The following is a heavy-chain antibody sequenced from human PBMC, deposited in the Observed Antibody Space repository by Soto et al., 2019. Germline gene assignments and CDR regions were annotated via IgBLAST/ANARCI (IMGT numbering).Heavy chain of an antibody. CDR3: AKDFYSSGWSEENWFDP. D-gene: IGHD6-19*01. Sequence: GESLKISCAASGFTFSSYAMSWVRQAPGKGLEWVSAISGSGGSTYYADSVKGRFTISRDNSKNTLYLQMNSLRAEDTAVYYCAKDFYSSGWSEENWFDPWGQGTLVTVSS. V-gene: IGHV3-23*01. CDR2: ISGSGGST. CDR1: GFTFSSYA. J-gene: IGHJ5*02.